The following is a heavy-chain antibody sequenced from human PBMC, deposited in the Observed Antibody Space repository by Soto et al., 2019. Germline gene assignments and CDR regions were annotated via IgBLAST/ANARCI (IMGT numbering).Heavy chain of an antibody. CDR2: INPNSGDT. CDR3: VRHDFWRGTFDP. D-gene: IGHD3-3*01. J-gene: IGHJ5*02. Sequence: ASVKVSCKASGYTFNDYYINWVRQAPGQGLEWIGWINPNSGDTKYGQKFQGWVTMTRDTSISTAYMELNRLKSDDAAFYFCVRHDFWRGTFDPWGQGTLVTVSS. CDR1: GYTFNDYY. V-gene: IGHV1-2*04.